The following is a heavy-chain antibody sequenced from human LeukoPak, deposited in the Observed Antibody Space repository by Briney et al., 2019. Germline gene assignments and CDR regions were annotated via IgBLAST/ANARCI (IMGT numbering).Heavy chain of an antibody. CDR2: ISSSSSYL. D-gene: IGHD3-9*01. V-gene: IGHV3-21*01. CDR1: GFTFSSYS. Sequence: GGSLRLSCAASGFTFSSYSMNWVRQAPGKGLEWVSSISSSSSYLYYADSVKGRITISRDNAKNSLYLQMNSLRAEDTAVYYCARKYYDILTGYWKYYYYYMDVWGKGTTVTVSS. CDR3: ARKYYDILTGYWKYYYYYMDV. J-gene: IGHJ6*03.